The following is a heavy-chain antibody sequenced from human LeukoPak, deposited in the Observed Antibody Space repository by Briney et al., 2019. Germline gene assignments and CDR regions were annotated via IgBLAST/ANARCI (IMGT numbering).Heavy chain of an antibody. CDR1: GGSISSNSYY. CDR2: IYYSGST. CDR3: ARVGPIAAAGTLHNWFDP. V-gene: IGHV4-39*07. D-gene: IGHD6-13*01. J-gene: IGHJ5*02. Sequence: SETLSLTCAVSGGSISSNSYYWGWIRQPPGTGLEWIGSIYYSGSTYYNPSLKSRVTISVDTSKNQFSLKLSSVTAADTAVYYCARVGPIAAAGTLHNWFDPWGQGTLVTVSS.